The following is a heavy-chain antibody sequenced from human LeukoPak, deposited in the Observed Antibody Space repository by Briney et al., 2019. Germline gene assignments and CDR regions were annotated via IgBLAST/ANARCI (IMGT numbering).Heavy chain of an antibody. CDR3: ARGWGDIVVVPAAMGAYYFDY. V-gene: IGHV3-30-3*01. J-gene: IGHJ4*02. CDR1: GFTFSSYA. D-gene: IGHD2-2*01. Sequence: GGSLRLSCAASGFTFSSYAMHWVRQAPGKGLEWVAVISYDGSNKYYADSVKGRFTISRDNSKNTLYLQMNSLRAEDTAVYYCARGWGDIVVVPAAMGAYYFDYWGQGTLVTVSS. CDR2: ISYDGSNK.